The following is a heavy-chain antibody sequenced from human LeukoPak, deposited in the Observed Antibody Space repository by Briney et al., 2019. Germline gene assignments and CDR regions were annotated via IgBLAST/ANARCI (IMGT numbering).Heavy chain of an antibody. D-gene: IGHD6-13*01. Sequence: GGSLRLSCAASGFTVSSNYMSWVRQAPGRGLEWVSLIYSGGSTYYTDSVKGRFTISRDNSKNTLDLQMNSLRAEDTAVYYCAKSRYSSSWYIDYWGQGTLVTVSS. CDR1: GFTVSSNY. J-gene: IGHJ4*02. CDR3: AKSRYSSSWYIDY. V-gene: IGHV3-66*01. CDR2: IYSGGST.